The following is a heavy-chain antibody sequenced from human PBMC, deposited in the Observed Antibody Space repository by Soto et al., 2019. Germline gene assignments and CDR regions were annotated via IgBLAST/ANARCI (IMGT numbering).Heavy chain of an antibody. CDR2: IISSGHI. J-gene: IGHJ4*02. Sequence: GGSLRLSCVASTFTFSTYSMNWVRQAPGKGLEWVSSIISSGHIYYADSVKGRFTISRDNANKSLFLQMNSLTADDTAVYYCARGGASVTTPFDYWGQGTQVTVSS. D-gene: IGHD4-17*01. V-gene: IGHV3-21*01. CDR3: ARGGASVTTPFDY. CDR1: TFTFSTYS.